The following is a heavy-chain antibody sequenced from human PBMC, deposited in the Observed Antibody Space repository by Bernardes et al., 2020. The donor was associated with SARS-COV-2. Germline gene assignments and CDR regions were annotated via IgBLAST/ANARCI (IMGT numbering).Heavy chain of an antibody. CDR3: ARDNGITIFGVVITHYYYYGMDV. CDR2: IKQDGSEK. Sequence: GGSLRLSCAASGFTFSSYWMSWVRQAPGKGLEWVANIKQDGSEKYYVDSVKGRFTISRDNAKNSLYLQMNSLRAEDTAVYYCARDNGITIFGVVITHYYYYGMDVWGQGTTVTVSS. J-gene: IGHJ6*02. D-gene: IGHD3-3*01. CDR1: GFTFSSYW. V-gene: IGHV3-7*05.